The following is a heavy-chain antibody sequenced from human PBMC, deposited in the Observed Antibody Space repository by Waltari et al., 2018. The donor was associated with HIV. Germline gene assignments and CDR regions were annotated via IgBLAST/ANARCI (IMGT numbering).Heavy chain of an antibody. Sequence: QVQLVESGGGVVQPGRSLRLSRAASGFTFSSYAMHWVRQAAGKGREWGAVRWYDGSNKYYADSGKGRFTISRDNSKNTLYLQMNSLGAEDTAVYYCAREGGGDCYCAFDIWGQGTMVTVSS. D-gene: IGHD2-21*02. J-gene: IGHJ3*02. CDR2: RWYDGSNK. V-gene: IGHV3-33*01. CDR1: GFTFSSYA. CDR3: AREGGGDCYCAFDI.